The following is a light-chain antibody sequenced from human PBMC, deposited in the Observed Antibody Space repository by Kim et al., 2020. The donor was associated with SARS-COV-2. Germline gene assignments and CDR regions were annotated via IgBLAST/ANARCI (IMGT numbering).Light chain of an antibody. J-gene: IGKJ4*01. V-gene: IGKV3-15*01. CDR3: QQYNNWPLT. CDR1: QSVSSN. CDR2: GAS. Sequence: VSAGARATLSCRASQSVSSNLAWYQQKPGQAPRLLIYGASTRATGIPARFSGSGSGTEFTLTISSLQSEDFAVYYCQQYNNWPLTFGGGTKVDIK.